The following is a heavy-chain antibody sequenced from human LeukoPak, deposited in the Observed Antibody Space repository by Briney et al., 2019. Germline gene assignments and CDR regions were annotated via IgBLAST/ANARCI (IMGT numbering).Heavy chain of an antibody. CDR3: AGGRVLDAYY. CDR1: GFTVSNNY. Sequence: GESLRLSCAASGFTVSNNYMSWVRQAPGKGLEWVSVIYSGDNTYYVESVKGRFTTSRDNSKNTLFLQMNRLRAEDTAVYYCAGGRVLDAYYWGQGTLVTVSS. V-gene: IGHV3-66*02. J-gene: IGHJ4*02. D-gene: IGHD3-16*01. CDR2: IYSGDNT.